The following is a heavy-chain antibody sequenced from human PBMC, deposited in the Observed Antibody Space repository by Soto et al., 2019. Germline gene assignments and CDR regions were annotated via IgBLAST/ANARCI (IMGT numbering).Heavy chain of an antibody. CDR3: ARLGTGYSSEFDY. CDR1: GGSISSSSYY. Sequence: QLQLQESGPGLVKPSETLSLTCTVSGGSISSSSYYWGWIRQPPGKGLEWIGSIYYSGSTYYNPSLKSRVTISVDTSKNQFSLKLSSVTAADTAVYYCARLGTGYSSEFDYWGQGTLVTVSS. D-gene: IGHD6-19*01. CDR2: IYYSGST. V-gene: IGHV4-39*01. J-gene: IGHJ4*02.